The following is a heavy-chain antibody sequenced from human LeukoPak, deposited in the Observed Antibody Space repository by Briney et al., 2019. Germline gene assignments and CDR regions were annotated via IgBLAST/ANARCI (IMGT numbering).Heavy chain of an antibody. Sequence: SETLSLTCAVYGGSFSGYYWSWIRQPPGKGLEWIGEINHSGSTNYNPSLKSRVTISVDTSKNQFSLKLSSVTAADTAVYYCARSRGAYQIDHWGQGTLVTVSS. CDR1: GGSFSGYY. V-gene: IGHV4-34*01. D-gene: IGHD3-10*01. J-gene: IGHJ4*02. CDR3: ARSRGAYQIDH. CDR2: INHSGST.